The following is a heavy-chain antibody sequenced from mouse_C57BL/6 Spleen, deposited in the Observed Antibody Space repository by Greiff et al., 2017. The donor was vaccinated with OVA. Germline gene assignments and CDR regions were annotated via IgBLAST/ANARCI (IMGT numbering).Heavy chain of an antibody. D-gene: IGHD1-1*02. J-gene: IGHJ2*01. CDR3: AREVARYYFDY. V-gene: IGHV1-54*01. Sequence: ESGAELVRPGTSVKVSCKASGYAFTNYLIEWVKQRPGQGLEWIGVINPGSGGTNYNEKFKGKATLTADKSSSTAYMQLSSLTSEDSAVYFCAREVARYYFDYWGQGTTLTVSS. CDR2: INPGSGGT. CDR1: GYAFTNYL.